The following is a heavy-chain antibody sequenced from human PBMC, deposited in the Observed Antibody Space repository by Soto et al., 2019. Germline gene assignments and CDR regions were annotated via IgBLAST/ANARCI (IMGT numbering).Heavy chain of an antibody. CDR2: ISGSGGST. Sequence: EMQLLESGGGLVQPGGSLRLSCAASGFTFSSYAMSWVRQAPGKGLEGVSAISGSGGSTYYAGSVKGRFTISRDNSKNTLYLQMNSLGAEDTAVYYCVKDNMVRGVIGYYDYWGQGTLVTVSS. V-gene: IGHV3-23*01. CDR3: VKDNMVRGVIGYYDY. D-gene: IGHD3-10*01. J-gene: IGHJ4*02. CDR1: GFTFSSYA.